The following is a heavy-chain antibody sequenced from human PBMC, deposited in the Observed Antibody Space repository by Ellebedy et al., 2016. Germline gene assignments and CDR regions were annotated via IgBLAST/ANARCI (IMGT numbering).Heavy chain of an antibody. CDR3: TTDGGTYAPKVDY. Sequence: GESLKISCAASGFTFSSYWMSWVRQAPGKGLEWVGRIKSKTDGGTTDYAAPVKGRFTISRDDSKNTLYLQMNSLKTEDTAVYYCTTDGGTYAPKVDYWGQGTLVTVSS. J-gene: IGHJ4*02. CDR2: IKSKTDGGTT. D-gene: IGHD3-3*01. CDR1: GFTFSSYW. V-gene: IGHV3-15*01.